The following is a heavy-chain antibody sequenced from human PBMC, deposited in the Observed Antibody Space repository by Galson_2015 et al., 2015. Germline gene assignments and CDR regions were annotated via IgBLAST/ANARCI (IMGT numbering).Heavy chain of an antibody. D-gene: IGHD3-3*01. J-gene: IGHJ4*02. V-gene: IGHV1-46*04. CDR3: AREYSSTNEFYDCGSGYRSY. CDR2: ISASGGST. Sequence: SVKVSCKASGFTFTSYYMHWVRQAPGKGLEWMGRISASGGSTCYAQKLQGRVTMTRDTSTSTVYMKMSSLRSEDTAVYYCAREYSSTNEFYDCGSGYRSYWGQGTLVTVSS. CDR1: GFTFTSYY.